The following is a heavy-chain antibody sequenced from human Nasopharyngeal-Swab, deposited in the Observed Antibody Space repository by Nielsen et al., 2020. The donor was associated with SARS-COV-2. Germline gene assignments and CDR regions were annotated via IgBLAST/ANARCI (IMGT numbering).Heavy chain of an antibody. Sequence: ASVKVSCKVSGYALSNFYIHWLRQAPGQGLEWMGIINPSGESTSYAQKFQGRVTMTRDTSTVYLQVSSLRFEDTAVYYCARGFDYGDYYFDNWGQGTLVSVSS. CDR3: ARGFDYGDYYFDN. V-gene: IGHV1-46*01. J-gene: IGHJ4*02. CDR2: INPSGEST. D-gene: IGHD4-17*01. CDR1: GYALSNFY.